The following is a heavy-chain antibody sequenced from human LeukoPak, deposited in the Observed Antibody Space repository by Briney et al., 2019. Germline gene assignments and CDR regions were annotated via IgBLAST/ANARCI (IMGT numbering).Heavy chain of an antibody. CDR1: GFTFSHHW. D-gene: IGHD4-23*01. CDR2: IKHDGSET. J-gene: IGHJ5*02. CDR3: ARDPPAPGGCFDP. Sequence: GGSLRLSCAGSGFTFSHHWMSWVRQAPGKGLEWVANIKHDGSETYYVDSVRGRFTVSRDNAKTSLYLQIDSLRAEDTAVYFCARDPPAPGGCFDPWGQGTLVTLSS. V-gene: IGHV3-7*01.